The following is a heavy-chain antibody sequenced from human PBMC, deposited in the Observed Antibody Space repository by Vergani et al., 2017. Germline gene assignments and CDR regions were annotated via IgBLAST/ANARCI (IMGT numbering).Heavy chain of an antibody. CDR2: INHSGST. J-gene: IGHJ5*02. CDR3: ARGRGVLLWFGELFPGFDP. CDR1: GGSFSGYY. V-gene: IGHV4-34*01. D-gene: IGHD3-10*01. Sequence: QVQLQQWGAGLLKPSETLSLTCAVYGGSFSGYYWSWIRQPPGKGLEWIGEINHSGSTNYNPSLKSRVTISVDTSKNQFSLKLSSVTAADTAVYYCARGRGVLLWFGELFPGFDPWGQGTLVTVSS.